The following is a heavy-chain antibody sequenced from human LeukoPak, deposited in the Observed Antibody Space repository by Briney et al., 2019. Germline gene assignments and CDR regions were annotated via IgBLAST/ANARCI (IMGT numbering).Heavy chain of an antibody. CDR2: DPEDGET. Sequence: DPEDGETIYAQKFQGRVTMTEDTSTDTAYMELSSLRSEDTAVYYCARDRGYYDSSGYYGYWGQGTLVTVSS. J-gene: IGHJ4*02. CDR3: ARDRGYYDSSGYYGY. V-gene: IGHV1-24*01. D-gene: IGHD3-22*01.